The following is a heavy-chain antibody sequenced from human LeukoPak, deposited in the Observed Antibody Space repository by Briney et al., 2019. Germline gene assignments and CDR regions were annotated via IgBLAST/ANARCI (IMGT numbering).Heavy chain of an antibody. Sequence: PSETLSLTCTVSGGSISSYYWSWIRQPPGKGLEWIGYIYYSGSTYYNPSLKSRVTISVDTSKNQFSLKLSSVTAADTAVYYCARLANSGAFWSGYYTWFDPWGQGTLVTVSS. J-gene: IGHJ5*02. D-gene: IGHD3-3*01. CDR2: IYYSGST. CDR3: ARLANSGAFWSGYYTWFDP. V-gene: IGHV4-59*08. CDR1: GGSISSYY.